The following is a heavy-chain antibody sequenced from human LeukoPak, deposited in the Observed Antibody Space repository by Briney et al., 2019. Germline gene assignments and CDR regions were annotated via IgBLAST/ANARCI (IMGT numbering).Heavy chain of an antibody. J-gene: IGHJ4*02. CDR1: GFTFSSYS. V-gene: IGHV3-21*01. Sequence: GGSLRLSCAASGFTFSSYSMNWVRQAPGKGLEWVSSISSSSSYIYYADSVKGRFTISRDNAKNSLYLQMNSLRAEDTAVYYCARDRLTSGSYFFDYWGQGTLVTVSS. CDR2: ISSSSSYI. D-gene: IGHD1-26*01. CDR3: ARDRLTSGSYFFDY.